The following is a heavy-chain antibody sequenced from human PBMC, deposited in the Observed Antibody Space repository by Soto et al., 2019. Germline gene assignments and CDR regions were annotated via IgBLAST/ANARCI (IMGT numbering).Heavy chain of an antibody. CDR2: IAYDGSNK. CDR3: ASDGTLGSSGYSVDY. Sequence: PGGSLRLSXAASGFTFSSYAMHWVRQAPGKGLEWVAVIAYDGSNKYYADSVKGRFTISRDNSKNTLYLQMNSLRAEDTAVYYFASDGTLGSSGYSVDYWGQGTLVTVSS. J-gene: IGHJ4*02. CDR1: GFTFSSYA. D-gene: IGHD3-22*01. V-gene: IGHV3-30-3*01.